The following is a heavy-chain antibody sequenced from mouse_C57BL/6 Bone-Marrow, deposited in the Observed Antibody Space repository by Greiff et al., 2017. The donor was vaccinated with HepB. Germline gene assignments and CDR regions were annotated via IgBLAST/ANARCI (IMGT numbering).Heavy chain of an antibody. J-gene: IGHJ3*01. CDR1: GYTFTSYG. V-gene: IGHV1-81*01. CDR2: IYPRSGNT. D-gene: IGHD1-1*01. Sequence: QVQLQQSGAELARPGASVKLSCKASGYTFTSYGISWVKQSTGQGLEWIGEIYPRSGNTYYNEKFKGKATLTADKYSSTAYMELRSLTAEDSAVYFCARGYYGARFAYWGQGTLVTVSA. CDR3: ARGYYGARFAY.